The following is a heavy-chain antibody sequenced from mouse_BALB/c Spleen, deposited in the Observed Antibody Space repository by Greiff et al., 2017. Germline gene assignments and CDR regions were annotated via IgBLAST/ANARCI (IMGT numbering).Heavy chain of an antibody. CDR3: ARDRFYDYDRGDY. J-gene: IGHJ4*01. Sequence: VKLMESGPGLVAPSQSLSITCTVSGFSLTSYGVHWVRQPPGKGLEWLGVIWAGGSTNYNSALMSRLSISKDNSKSQVFLKMNSLQTDDTAMYYCARDRFYDYDRGDYWGQGTSVTVSS. CDR2: IWAGGST. V-gene: IGHV2-9*02. D-gene: IGHD2-4*01. CDR1: GFSLTSYG.